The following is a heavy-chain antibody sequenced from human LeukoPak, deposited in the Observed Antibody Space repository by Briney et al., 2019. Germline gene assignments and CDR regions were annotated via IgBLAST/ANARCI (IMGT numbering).Heavy chain of an antibody. D-gene: IGHD1-26*01. V-gene: IGHV3-21*01. Sequence: RTGGSLRLSCAASGFTFSSYSMSWVRQAPGKGLEWVSSISSGSSYIYYADSVKGRFTMSRDNAKNSLYLQMNSLRGEDTAVYYCARDVNSGCYNSFDGFDIWGQGTMVTVSS. CDR3: ARDVNSGCYNSFDGFDI. CDR1: GFTFSSYS. J-gene: IGHJ3*02. CDR2: ISSGSSYI.